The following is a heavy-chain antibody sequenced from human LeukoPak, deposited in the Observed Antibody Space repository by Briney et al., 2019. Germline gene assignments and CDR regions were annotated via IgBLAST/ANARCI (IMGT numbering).Heavy chain of an antibody. CDR2: IYTSGST. D-gene: IGHD3-22*01. V-gene: IGHV4-4*07. CDR3: ARSENYYDSSGGSYFDY. J-gene: IGHJ4*02. Sequence: SETLSLTCTVSGGSISSYYWSWIRQPAGKGLEWIGRIYTSGSTNYNPSLKSRVTMSVDTSKNQFSLKLSSVTAADTAVYYCARSENYYDSSGGSYFDYWGQGTLVTVSS. CDR1: GGSISSYY.